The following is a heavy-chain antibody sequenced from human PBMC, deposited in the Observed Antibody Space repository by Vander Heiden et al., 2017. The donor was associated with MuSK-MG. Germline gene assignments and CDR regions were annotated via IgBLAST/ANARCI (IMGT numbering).Heavy chain of an antibody. CDR2: IHPDSGGT. CDR1: GYAFTGFY. J-gene: IGHJ4*02. Sequence: QVQLVQSGAEVKKPGASVRVTCKASGYAFTGFYVHWVRQAPGQGLEWMGWIHPDSGGTNYAQKFHGRVTMTRDTSIDTAYMELTRLKSDDTALYYCARDNSYGGLPDYLDYWGQGTLVTVSS. V-gene: IGHV1-2*02. CDR3: ARDNSYGGLPDYLDY. D-gene: IGHD3-16*01.